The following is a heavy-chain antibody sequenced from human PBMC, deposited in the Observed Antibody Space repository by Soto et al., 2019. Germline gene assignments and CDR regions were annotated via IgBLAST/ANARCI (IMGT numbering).Heavy chain of an antibody. CDR1: GYGFTSLD. D-gene: IGHD1-26*01. J-gene: IGHJ4*02. CDR2: MQPSSGRT. CDR3: ARGVTAGVDY. Sequence: ASVKVSCKTSGYGFTSLDINWVRQTTGQGLEWMGWMQPSSGRTGYAQKFQGRVTMTRDTSINTAYMELSSLTSDDTAFYYCARGVTAGVDYWGQGTLVTVSS. V-gene: IGHV1-8*01.